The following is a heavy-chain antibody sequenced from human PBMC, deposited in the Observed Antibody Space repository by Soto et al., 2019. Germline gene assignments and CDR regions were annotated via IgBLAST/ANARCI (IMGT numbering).Heavy chain of an antibody. D-gene: IGHD5-12*01. CDR1: GYTFTSYG. CDR3: SRSISPRGYSGYDSAFDI. Sequence: QVQLVQSGAEVKKPGATVKVSCKASGYTFTSYGISCVRQAPGQGLEWMGWISAYNGNTNYAQKLQGRVTMTTDTSTSTAYMELRSLRSDDTAVYYCSRSISPRGYSGYDSAFDIWGQGTMVTVSS. CDR2: ISAYNGNT. J-gene: IGHJ3*02. V-gene: IGHV1-18*01.